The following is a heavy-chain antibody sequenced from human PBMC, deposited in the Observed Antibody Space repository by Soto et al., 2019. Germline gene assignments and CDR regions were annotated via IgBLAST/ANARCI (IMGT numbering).Heavy chain of an antibody. J-gene: IGHJ4*02. CDR2: IIPIFGTA. D-gene: IGHD5-12*01. Sequence: QVQLVQAGAEVTKPGSSVKVSCKASGGTFSSYAISWVRQAPGQGLEGMGGIIPIFGTANYAQKLQGRVTITADESTSTAYMELSSLSSEDTAVYYCARGGERWLQPHYGTFDYWGQGTLVTVSS. CDR1: GGTFSSYA. CDR3: ARGGERWLQPHYGTFDY. V-gene: IGHV1-69*01.